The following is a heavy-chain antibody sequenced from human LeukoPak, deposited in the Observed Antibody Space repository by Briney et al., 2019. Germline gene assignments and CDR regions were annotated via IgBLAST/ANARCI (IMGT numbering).Heavy chain of an antibody. CDR1: GGTFSSYA. J-gene: IGHJ4*02. D-gene: IGHD5-18*01. CDR3: AREGDSYGLTYFDY. CDR2: IIPIFGTA. V-gene: IGHV1-69*05. Sequence: ASVEVSCKASGGTFSSYAISWVRQAPGQGLEWMGRIIPIFGTANYAQKFQGRVTITTDESTSTAYMELSSLRSEDTAVYYCAREGDSYGLTYFDYWGQGTLVTVSS.